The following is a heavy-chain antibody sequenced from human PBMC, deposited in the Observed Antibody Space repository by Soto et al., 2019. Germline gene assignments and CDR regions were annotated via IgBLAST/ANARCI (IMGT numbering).Heavy chain of an antibody. CDR3: ARAYLWFGESHFDY. J-gene: IGHJ4*02. Sequence: QVQLQQWGAGLLKPSETLSLTCAVYGGSFSGYYWSWIRQPPGKGLEWIGEINHSGSTKYNPSLKSRVTISVDTSQNPFSLRLSSVTAADTAVYYCARAYLWFGESHFDYWGQGPLVTVSS. CDR2: INHSGST. D-gene: IGHD3-10*01. V-gene: IGHV4-34*01. CDR1: GGSFSGYY.